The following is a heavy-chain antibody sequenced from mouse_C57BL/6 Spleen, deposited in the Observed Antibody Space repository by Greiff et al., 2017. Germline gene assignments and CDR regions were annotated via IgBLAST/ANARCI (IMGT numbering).Heavy chain of an antibody. D-gene: IGHD4-1*01. Sequence: QVPLQQSGAELVKPGASVKLSCKASGYTFTSYWMQWVKQRPGQGLEWIGEIDPSDSYTNYNQKFKGKATLTVDTSSSTAYMQLSSLTSEDSAVYYCARSGTGTGYWGQGTTLTVSS. J-gene: IGHJ2*01. CDR2: IDPSDSYT. CDR1: GYTFTSYW. CDR3: ARSGTGTGY. V-gene: IGHV1-50*01.